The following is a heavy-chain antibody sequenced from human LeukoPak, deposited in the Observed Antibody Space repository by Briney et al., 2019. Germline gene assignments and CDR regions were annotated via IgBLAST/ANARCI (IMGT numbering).Heavy chain of an antibody. CDR3: ARSTIFGVVFFDY. Sequence: GGSLRLSCAASGSTVSSNYMSWVRQAPGKGLEWVSVIYSGGSTYYADSVKGRFTISRDNSKNTLYLQMNSLRAEDTAVYYCARSTIFGVVFFDYWGQGTLVTVSS. CDR2: IYSGGST. J-gene: IGHJ4*02. D-gene: IGHD3-3*01. CDR1: GSTVSSNY. V-gene: IGHV3-66*01.